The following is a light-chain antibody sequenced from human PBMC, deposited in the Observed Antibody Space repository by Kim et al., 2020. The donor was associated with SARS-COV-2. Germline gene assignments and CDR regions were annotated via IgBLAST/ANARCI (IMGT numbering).Light chain of an antibody. CDR2: SND. J-gene: IGLJ3*02. V-gene: IGLV1-44*01. Sequence: ELTQPPSASGTPGQTVIISCSGRSSNIGSNPVNWYQQFPGTAPKLLIYSNDQRPSGVPDRFSGSKSGTSASLAISGLQSEDEADYYCAAWDGSLTGRVFGGGTQLTVL. CDR1: SSNIGSNP. CDR3: AAWDGSLTGRV.